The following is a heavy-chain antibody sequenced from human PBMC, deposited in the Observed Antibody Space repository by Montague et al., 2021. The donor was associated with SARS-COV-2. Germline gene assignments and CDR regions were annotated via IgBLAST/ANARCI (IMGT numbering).Heavy chain of an antibody. CDR2: ISYDGSNK. Sequence: SLRLSCAASGFTFSSYAMHWVRQAPGKGLEWVAVISYDGSNKYHADSVKGRFTISRDNSKNTLYLQMNSLRAEDTAVYYCARDLSGYSYGFDYWGQGTLVTVSS. D-gene: IGHD5-18*01. CDR1: GFTFSSYA. V-gene: IGHV3-30-3*01. CDR3: ARDLSGYSYGFDY. J-gene: IGHJ4*02.